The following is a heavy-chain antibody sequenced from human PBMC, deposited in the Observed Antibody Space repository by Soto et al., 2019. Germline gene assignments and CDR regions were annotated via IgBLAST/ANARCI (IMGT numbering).Heavy chain of an antibody. D-gene: IGHD3-22*01. V-gene: IGHV1-8*01. CDR3: AGSERGYHDGSGYYLIDAFDI. J-gene: IGHJ3*02. CDR1: GYTFTSYD. CDR2: MNPNSGNT. Sequence: ASVKVSCKASGYTFTSYDINWVRQATGQGLEWMGWMNPNSGNTGYAQKFQGGVTMTRNTSISTAYMELSSLRSEDTAVYYCAGSERGYHDGSGYYLIDAFDIWGQGTMVTVSS.